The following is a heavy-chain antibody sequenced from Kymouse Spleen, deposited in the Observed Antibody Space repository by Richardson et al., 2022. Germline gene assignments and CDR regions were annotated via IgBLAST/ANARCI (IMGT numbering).Heavy chain of an antibody. CDR2: INHSGST. Sequence: QVQLQQWGAGLLKPSETLSLTCAVYGGSFSGYYWSWIRQPPGKGLEWIGEINHSGSTNYNPSLKSRVTISVDTSKNQFSLKLSSVTAADTAVYYCARDTYYYGSGSYYKGYYYYGMDVWGQGTTVTVSS. CDR3: ARDTYYYGSGSYYKGYYYYGMDV. CDR1: GGSFSGYY. D-gene: IGHD3-10*01. J-gene: IGHJ6*02. V-gene: IGHV4-34*01.